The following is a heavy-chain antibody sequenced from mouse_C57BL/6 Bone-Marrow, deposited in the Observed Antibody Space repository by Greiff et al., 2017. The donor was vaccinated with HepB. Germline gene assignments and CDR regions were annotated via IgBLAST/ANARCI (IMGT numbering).Heavy chain of an antibody. CDR3: AREGLRGFAY. CDR2: IYPGDGDT. Sequence: VQLQESGPELVKPGASVKISCKASGYAFSSSWMNWVKQRPGKGLEWIGRIYPGDGDTNYNGKFKGKATLTADTSSSTAYMQLSSLTSEDSAVYFCAREGLRGFAYWGQGTLVTVSA. V-gene: IGHV1-82*01. CDR1: GYAFSSSW. D-gene: IGHD2-4*01. J-gene: IGHJ3*01.